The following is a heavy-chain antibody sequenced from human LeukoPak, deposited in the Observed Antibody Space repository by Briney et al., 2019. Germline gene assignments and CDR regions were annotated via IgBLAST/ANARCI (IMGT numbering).Heavy chain of an antibody. CDR2: IYPDDSDT. CDR1: GYSFSNYW. J-gene: IGHJ5*02. D-gene: IGHD6-13*01. Sequence: GESLKISCKGSGYSFSNYWIGWVRHMPGKGLEWMGIIYPDDSDTRYSPSFQGQVTISVDKSNNTAYLQWRSLKASDTAMYYCARREGDSDSWYNWFAPWGQGTLVIVSS. CDR3: ARREGDSDSWYNWFAP. V-gene: IGHV5-51*01.